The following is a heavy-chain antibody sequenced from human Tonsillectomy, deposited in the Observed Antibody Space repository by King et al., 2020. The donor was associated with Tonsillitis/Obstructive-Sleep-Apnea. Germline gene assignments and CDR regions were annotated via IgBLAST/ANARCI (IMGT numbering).Heavy chain of an antibody. CDR3: AKPITDYYVSSGSDLDY. V-gene: IGHV3-23*04. CDR1: GFTFSSYA. J-gene: IGHJ4*02. Sequence: VQLVESGGGLVQPGGSLRLSCAASGFTFSSYAMSWVRQAPGKGLEWVSAISGSGGSTYYADSVEGRFTISRDNSKNTLCLQMNSLRAEDPAVFYCAKPITDYYVSSGSDLDYWGQGTLVTVSS. D-gene: IGHD3-22*01. CDR2: ISGSGGST.